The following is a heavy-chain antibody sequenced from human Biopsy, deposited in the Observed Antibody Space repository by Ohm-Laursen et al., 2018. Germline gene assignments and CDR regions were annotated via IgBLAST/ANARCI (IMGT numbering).Heavy chain of an antibody. J-gene: IGHJ4*02. CDR2: SSGYNGKT. D-gene: IGHD2-2*01. Sequence: ASVKVSCKASGYTFTSYAISWVRQAPGQGLEWMGWSSGYNGKTNYAQKFQGRLIMTTDTSTSTAYMDLRSLRSDDTAVYYCAREAIGYQLPCDDWGQGTLVTVSS. CDR1: GYTFTSYA. V-gene: IGHV1-18*01. CDR3: AREAIGYQLPCDD.